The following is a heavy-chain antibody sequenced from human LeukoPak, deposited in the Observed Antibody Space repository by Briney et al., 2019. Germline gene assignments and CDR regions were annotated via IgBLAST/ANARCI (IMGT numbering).Heavy chain of an antibody. J-gene: IGHJ4*02. CDR3: ASTSLGYCSGGSCYSGWDRKFDY. Sequence: SVKVSCKASGGTFSSYAISWVRQAPGQGLEWMGGIIPLFGTANYAQKFQGRVTITADKSTSTAYMELSSLRSEDTAVYYCASTSLGYCSGGSCYSGWDRKFDYWGQGTLVTVSS. D-gene: IGHD2-15*01. CDR2: IIPLFGTA. CDR1: GGTFSSYA. V-gene: IGHV1-69*06.